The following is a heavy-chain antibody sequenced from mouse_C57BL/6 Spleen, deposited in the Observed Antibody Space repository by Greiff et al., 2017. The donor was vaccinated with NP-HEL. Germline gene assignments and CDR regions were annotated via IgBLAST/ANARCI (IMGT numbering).Heavy chain of an antibody. J-gene: IGHJ4*01. V-gene: IGHV1-81*01. Sequence: VKLVESGAELARPGASVKLSCKASGYTFTSYGISWVKQRTGQGLEWIGEIYPRSGNTYYNEKFKGKATLTADKSSSTAYMELRSLTSEDSAVYFCARSRDLYYYAMDYWGQGTSVTVSS. CDR1: GYTFTSYG. CDR2: IYPRSGNT. D-gene: IGHD2-3*01. CDR3: ARSRDLYYYAMDY.